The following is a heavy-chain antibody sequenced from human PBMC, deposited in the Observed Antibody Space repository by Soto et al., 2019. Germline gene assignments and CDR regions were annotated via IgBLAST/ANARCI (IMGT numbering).Heavy chain of an antibody. V-gene: IGHV1-46*01. J-gene: IGHJ6*02. Sequence: ASVKVSCKASGYTFTSYYMHWVRQASGQGLEWMGIINPSGGSTSYAQKFQGRVTMTRDTSTSTVYMELSSLRSEDTAVYYCARDWDSGSYSDYYYDMDVWRQGPTVTVP. D-gene: IGHD1-26*01. CDR2: INPSGGST. CDR3: ARDWDSGSYSDYYYDMDV. CDR1: GYTFTSYY.